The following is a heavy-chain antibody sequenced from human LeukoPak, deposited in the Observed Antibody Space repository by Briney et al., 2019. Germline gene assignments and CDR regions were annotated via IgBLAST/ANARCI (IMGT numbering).Heavy chain of an antibody. Sequence: QPGGSLRLSCAASGFTFSSYAMHWVRQDPGKGLEWVAVISYDGSNKYYADSVKGRFTISRDNSKNTLYLQMNSLRAEDTAVYYCARDLKLYGSGDLDYWGQGTLVTVSS. V-gene: IGHV3-30*04. CDR3: ARDLKLYGSGDLDY. CDR2: ISYDGSNK. D-gene: IGHD3-10*01. J-gene: IGHJ4*02. CDR1: GFTFSSYA.